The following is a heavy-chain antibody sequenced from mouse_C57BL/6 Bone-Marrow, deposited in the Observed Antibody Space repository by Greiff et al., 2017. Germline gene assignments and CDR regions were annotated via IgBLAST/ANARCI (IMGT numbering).Heavy chain of an antibody. CDR2: IDHSDGYT. D-gene: IGHD2-2*01. V-gene: IGHV1-50*01. CDR3: AHRWLRNY. CDR1: GYTFTSYW. J-gene: IGHJ2*01. Sequence: QVQLQQPGAKLVKPGASVKLSCKASGYTFTSYWMQWVKQRPGQGLEWIGDIDHSDGYTNYNQKFKGKATLTVDTSSSTAYMQLSSLTSEDSAVYYCAHRWLRNYWGQGTTLTVSS.